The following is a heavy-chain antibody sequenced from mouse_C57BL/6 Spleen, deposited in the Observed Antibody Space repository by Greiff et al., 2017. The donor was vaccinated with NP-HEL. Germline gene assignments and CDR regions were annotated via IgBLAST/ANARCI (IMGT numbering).Heavy chain of an antibody. D-gene: IGHD3-1*01. J-gene: IGHJ3*01. CDR3: ARGAPFAY. CDR2: INPNNGGT. V-gene: IGHV1-26*01. CDR1: GYTFTDYY. Sequence: EVQLQQSGPELVKPGALVKISCKASGYTFTDYYMNWVKQSHGKSLEWIGDINPNNGGTSYNQKFKGKATLTVDKSSSTAYMELRSLTSEDSAVYYCARGAPFAYWGQGTLVTVSA.